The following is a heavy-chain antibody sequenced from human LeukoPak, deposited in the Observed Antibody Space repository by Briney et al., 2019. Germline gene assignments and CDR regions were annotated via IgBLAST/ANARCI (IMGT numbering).Heavy chain of an antibody. V-gene: IGHV3-30*18. CDR2: ISYDGSNK. Sequence: QPGWSLRLSCAASGFTVSSNYMSWVRQAPGKGLEWLAVISYDGSNKYYADSVKGRFTISRDNSKNTLYLQMNSLRAEDTAVYYCAKTWIQLWSPDYWGQGTLVTVSS. D-gene: IGHD5-18*01. J-gene: IGHJ4*02. CDR1: GFTVSSNY. CDR3: AKTWIQLWSPDY.